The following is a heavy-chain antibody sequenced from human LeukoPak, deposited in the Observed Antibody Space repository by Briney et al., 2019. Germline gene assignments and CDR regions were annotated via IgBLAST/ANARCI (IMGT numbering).Heavy chain of an antibody. V-gene: IGHV4-34*01. CDR3: AREEVGARPYFDY. Sequence: SETLSLTCGVYGGSFSGCYWTWIRQSPGKGLEWIGEINHSGTTNYNPSLKSRLTMSVDTSKKEFSLRLNSVTTADTAVYFCAREEVGARPYFDYWGQGTLVTVSS. CDR1: GGSFSGCY. CDR2: INHSGTT. J-gene: IGHJ4*02. D-gene: IGHD1-26*01.